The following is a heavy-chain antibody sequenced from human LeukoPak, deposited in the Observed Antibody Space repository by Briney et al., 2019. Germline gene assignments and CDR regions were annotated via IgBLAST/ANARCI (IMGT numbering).Heavy chain of an antibody. CDR3: ARGTRVWFGELLQGLDY. CDR1: GYTFTSYG. V-gene: IGHV1-18*01. CDR2: ISAYNGNT. D-gene: IGHD3-10*01. J-gene: IGHJ4*02. Sequence: VASVKVSCKASGYTFTSYGISWVRQAPGQGLEWMGWISAYNGNTNYAQKLQGRVTMTTDTSTSTAYMELRSLRSDDTAVYYCARGTRVWFGELLQGLDYWGQGTLVTVSS.